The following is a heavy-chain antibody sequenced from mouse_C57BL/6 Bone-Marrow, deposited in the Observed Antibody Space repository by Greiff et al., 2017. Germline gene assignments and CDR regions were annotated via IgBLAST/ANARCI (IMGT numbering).Heavy chain of an antibody. CDR3: ARRGSTMITTRDYYAMDY. Sequence: EVKLVESGGGLVKPGGSLKLPCAASGFTFSDYGMHWVRQAPEKGLEWVAYISSGSSTLYYADTVKGRYTISRDNAKNTLFLQMTSLRSEDTAMYYCARRGSTMITTRDYYAMDYWGQGTSVTVSS. J-gene: IGHJ4*01. CDR2: ISSGSSTL. CDR1: GFTFSDYG. V-gene: IGHV5-17*01. D-gene: IGHD2-4*01.